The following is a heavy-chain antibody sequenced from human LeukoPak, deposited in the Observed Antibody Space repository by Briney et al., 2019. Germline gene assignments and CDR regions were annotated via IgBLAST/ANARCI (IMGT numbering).Heavy chain of an antibody. CDR2: ISGSGDTT. V-gene: IGHV3-23*01. D-gene: IGHD3-10*01. J-gene: IGHJ4*02. CDR1: GLTFSSYV. CDR3: ANPGRVSGSYNPFDY. Sequence: GGSLRLSCAASGLTFSSYVMSWVRQTPGKGLEWVSAISGSGDTTSYADSVKGRFTISRDNSKNTLYLQMNSLRAEDTAVYYCANPGRVSGSYNPFDYCGQGTLVTVSS.